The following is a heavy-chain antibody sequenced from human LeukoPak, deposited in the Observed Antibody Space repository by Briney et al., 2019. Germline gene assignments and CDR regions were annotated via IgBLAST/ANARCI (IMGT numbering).Heavy chain of an antibody. CDR2: IYYSGST. V-gene: IGHV4-61*01. J-gene: IGHJ4*02. CDR1: AGSVSSGTYY. D-gene: IGHD2-8*02. CDR3: ARVRWSNLYWFDY. Sequence: SETLSLTCAVSAGSVSSGTYYWGWIRQPPGKGLEWIGYIYYSGSTNYNPSLKSRVTMSVDMSKNQFSLKLTSVTAADTAVYYCARVRWSNLYWFDYWGQGTQVTVSS.